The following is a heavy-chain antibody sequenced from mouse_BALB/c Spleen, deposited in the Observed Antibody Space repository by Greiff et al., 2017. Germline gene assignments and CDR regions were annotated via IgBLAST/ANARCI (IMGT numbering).Heavy chain of an antibody. CDR2: IDPSDSYT. CDR1: GYTFTSYW. CDR3: ARQEDY. V-gene: IGHV1-69*02. Sequence: QVQLKQPGAELVKPGASVKLSCKASGYTFTSYWMHWVKQRPGQGLEWIGEIDPSDSYTNYNQKFKGKATLTVDKSSSTAYMQLSSLTSEDSAVYYCARQEDYWGQGTTLTVSS. J-gene: IGHJ2*01.